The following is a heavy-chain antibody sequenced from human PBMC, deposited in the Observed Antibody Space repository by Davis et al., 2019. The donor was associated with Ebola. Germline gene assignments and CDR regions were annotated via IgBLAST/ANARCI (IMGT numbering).Heavy chain of an antibody. J-gene: IGHJ2*01. CDR3: ARESGYYDSSGKRRRYFDL. D-gene: IGHD3-22*01. CDR1: GGSVSSGSYY. CDR2: IYYSGST. Sequence: PSETLSLTCTVSGGSVSSGSYYWSWIRQPPGKGLEWIGYIYYSGSTNYNPSLKSRVTISVDTSKNQFSLKLSSVTAADTAVDYCARESGYYDSSGKRRRYFDLWGRGTLVTVSS. V-gene: IGHV4-61*01.